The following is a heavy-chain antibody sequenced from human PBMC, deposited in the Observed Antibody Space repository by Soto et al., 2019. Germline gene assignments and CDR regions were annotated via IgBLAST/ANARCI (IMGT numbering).Heavy chain of an antibody. CDR2: LIPMFGTT. D-gene: IGHD3-9*01. Sequence: QVQLVQSGAEVKTPGSSVKVSCKASGGPFSSYSINWVRQAPGQGLEWMGRLIPMFGTTDYAQRFQGRVTFNADESTSTASMEVTNLTAEDTAVYYCARAVVLTFTRFYDMDVWGQGTTVTVSS. J-gene: IGHJ6*02. V-gene: IGHV1-69*18. CDR1: GGPFSSYS. CDR3: ARAVVLTFTRFYDMDV.